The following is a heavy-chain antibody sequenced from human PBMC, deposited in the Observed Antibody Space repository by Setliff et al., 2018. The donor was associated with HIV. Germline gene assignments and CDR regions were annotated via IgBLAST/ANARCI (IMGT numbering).Heavy chain of an antibody. J-gene: IGHJ4*02. CDR3: ARQPPPGDYADY. Sequence: GASVKVSCKASGYNLHNYGITWVRQAPGQGLEWMGWINTHTGNTNSAQRFQGRVTMTTDTSTSTAYMELRSLRSDDTAVYYCARQPPPGDYADYWGQGTLVTVSS. CDR2: INTHTGNT. V-gene: IGHV1-18*01. CDR1: GYNLHNYG. D-gene: IGHD4-17*01.